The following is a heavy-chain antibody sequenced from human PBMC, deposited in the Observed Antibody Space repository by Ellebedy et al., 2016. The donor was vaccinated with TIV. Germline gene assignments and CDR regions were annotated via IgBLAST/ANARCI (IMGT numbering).Heavy chain of an antibody. CDR1: GFTFSSYW. D-gene: IGHD2-2*01. CDR3: ARRAVPAATMYYFDY. CDR2: INGDGSST. J-gene: IGHJ4*02. V-gene: IGHV3-74*01. Sequence: GESLKISCAASGFTFSSYWMHWVRQAPGKGLVWVSHINGDGSSTNYADSVKGRFTISRDNAKNTLYLQMNSLRAEDTAVYYCARRAVPAATMYYFDYWGQGTLVTVSS.